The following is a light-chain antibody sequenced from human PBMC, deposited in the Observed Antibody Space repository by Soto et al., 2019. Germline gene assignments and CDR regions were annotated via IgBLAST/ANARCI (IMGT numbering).Light chain of an antibody. CDR2: EVN. CDR1: SSDVETFTR. V-gene: IGLV2-18*01. J-gene: IGLJ3*02. CDR3: SLRTVKNTRV. Sequence: QSALTQPPSVSGSPGQSVTISCTATSSDVETFTRVSWYQQPPGTAPKLIIYEVNNRPSGVPDRFSGSQSGNTASLTISGLQAEDEADYYCSLRTVKNTRVFGGGTKVTV.